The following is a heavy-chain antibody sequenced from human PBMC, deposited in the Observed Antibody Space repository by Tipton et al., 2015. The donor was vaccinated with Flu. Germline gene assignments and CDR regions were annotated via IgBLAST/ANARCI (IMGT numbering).Heavy chain of an antibody. CDR2: MSYSGTT. J-gene: IGHJ3*02. CDR3: ARHRGYSYNWYYDAFDI. D-gene: IGHD5-18*01. Sequence: LRLSCAVSGGSIGSYYWSWIWQPPGKGLEWIGYMSYSGTTNYNPSLKGRVTISVDTSKNQLSLKLTSVTAADTAVFYCARHRGYSYNWYYDAFDIWGQGTVVSVSS. V-gene: IGHV4-59*08. CDR1: GGSIGSYY.